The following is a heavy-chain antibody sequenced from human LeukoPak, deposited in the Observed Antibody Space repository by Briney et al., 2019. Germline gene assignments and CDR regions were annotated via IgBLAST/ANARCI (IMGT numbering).Heavy chain of an antibody. J-gene: IGHJ4*02. CDR2: INHSGST. V-gene: IGHV4-34*01. Sequence: PSETLSLTCAVYGESFSGYYWNWIRQPPGKGLEWIGEINHSGSTNYNPSLKSRVTISVDTSKNQFSLKLNSVTAADTAVYYCARGEGYSYGHIDYWGQGTLVTVSS. CDR1: GESFSGYY. D-gene: IGHD5-18*01. CDR3: ARGEGYSYGHIDY.